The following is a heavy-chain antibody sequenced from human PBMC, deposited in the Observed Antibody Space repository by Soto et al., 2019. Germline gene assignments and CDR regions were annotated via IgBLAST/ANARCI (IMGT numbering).Heavy chain of an antibody. CDR1: GGSISSYY. V-gene: IGHV4-59*01. Sequence: PSETLSLTCTVSGGSISSYYWSWIRQPPGKGLEWIGYICYSGSTNYNPSLKSRVTISVDTSKNQFSLKLSSVTTADTAVYYCAREMTQLYYYDSSGYNWFDPWGQGTLVTVSS. CDR2: ICYSGST. D-gene: IGHD3-22*01. CDR3: AREMTQLYYYDSSGYNWFDP. J-gene: IGHJ5*02.